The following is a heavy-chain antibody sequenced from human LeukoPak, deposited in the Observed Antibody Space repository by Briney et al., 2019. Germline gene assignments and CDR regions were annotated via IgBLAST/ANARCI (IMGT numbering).Heavy chain of an antibody. D-gene: IGHD1-7*01. CDR3: ARGPRTSLTDYYGMDV. J-gene: IGHJ6*02. CDR1: GYTFTSYG. Sequence: ASVKVSCKASGYTFTSYGISWVRQAPGQGLEWMGWISAYNGNTNYAQNLQGRVTMTTDTSTSTAYMELRSLRSDDTAVYYCARGPRTSLTDYYGMDVWGLGTTVTVSS. CDR2: ISAYNGNT. V-gene: IGHV1-18*01.